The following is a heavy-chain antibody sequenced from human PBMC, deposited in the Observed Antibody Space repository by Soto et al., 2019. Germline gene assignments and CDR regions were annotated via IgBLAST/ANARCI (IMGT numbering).Heavy chain of an antibody. CDR3: ARVSGGNYYYGMDV. V-gene: IGHV3-21*01. CDR2: ISSSSSYI. J-gene: IGHJ6*02. Sequence: GSLRLSCAASGFTFSSYSMNWVRQAPGKGLEWVSSISSSSSYIYYADSVKGRFTISRDNAKNSLYLQMNSLRAEDTAVYYCARVSGGNYYYGMDVWGQRTTVTVSS. CDR1: GFTFSSYS. D-gene: IGHD2-15*01.